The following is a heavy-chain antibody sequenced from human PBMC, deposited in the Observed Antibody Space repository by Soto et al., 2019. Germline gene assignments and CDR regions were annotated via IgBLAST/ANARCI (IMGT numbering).Heavy chain of an antibody. CDR3: ARGRENFYYYYAMDV. V-gene: IGHV4-59*01. CDR1: GGSISSYY. Sequence: SETLSLTCTVSGGSISSYYWSWIRLPPGKGLEWIGYVYYTGSTNYNPSLKSRVTMSVDTSKNQFSVKLTSVTAADTAVYYCARGRENFYYYYAMDVWGQGTTVTVSS. CDR2: VYYTGST. J-gene: IGHJ6*02.